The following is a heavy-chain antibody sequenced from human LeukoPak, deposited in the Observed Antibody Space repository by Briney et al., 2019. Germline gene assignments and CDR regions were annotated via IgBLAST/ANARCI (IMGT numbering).Heavy chain of an antibody. V-gene: IGHV1-69*04. D-gene: IGHD6-13*01. CDR2: IIPILGIA. Sequence: SVKVSCKASEGTFSSYAISWVRQAPGQGLEWMGRIIPILGIANYAQKFQGRVTITADKSTSTAYMELSSLRSEDTAVYYCARAPLGSSWRMEAFDIWGQGTMVTVSS. J-gene: IGHJ3*02. CDR1: EGTFSSYA. CDR3: ARAPLGSSWRMEAFDI.